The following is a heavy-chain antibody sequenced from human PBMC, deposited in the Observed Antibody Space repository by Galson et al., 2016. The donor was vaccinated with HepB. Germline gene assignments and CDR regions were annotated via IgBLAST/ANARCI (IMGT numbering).Heavy chain of an antibody. CDR1: GFTFSSYA. CDR3: ARDDYFRLGY. CDR2: ISHNGSNK. Sequence: SLRLSCAASGFTFSSYAMHWVRQAPGKGLEWVAVISHNGSNKYFAGSVKGRFTITRDNAKNSLYLEMNSLRDEDTAVYYCARDDYFRLGYWGQGTLVTVSS. V-gene: IGHV3-30-3*01. D-gene: IGHD3-16*01. J-gene: IGHJ4*02.